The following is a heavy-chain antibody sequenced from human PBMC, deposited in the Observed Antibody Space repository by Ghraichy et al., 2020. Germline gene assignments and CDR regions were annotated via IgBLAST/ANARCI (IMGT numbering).Heavy chain of an antibody. Sequence: GGSLRLSCAASGFTFSSYAMNWVRQAPGKGLEWVSVVSGSGGSTYYADSVKGRFTISRDNSKNTVYLQMNSLRAEDTALYYCAKARIVGGTSPDYWGQGTLVTVSS. CDR2: VSGSGGST. J-gene: IGHJ4*02. V-gene: IGHV3-23*01. CDR1: GFTFSSYA. CDR3: AKARIVGGTSPDY. D-gene: IGHD1-26*01.